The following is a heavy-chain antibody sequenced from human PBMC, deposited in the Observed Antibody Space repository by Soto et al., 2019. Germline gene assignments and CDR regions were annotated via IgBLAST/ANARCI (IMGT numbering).Heavy chain of an antibody. CDR2: IGTLHDT. D-gene: IGHD2-8*02. Sequence: EVQLVESGGGLVQPGGSLRLSCAASGFTFSAYDMHWVRQPTGKGLEWVSAIGTLHDTYYPDSVKGRFTISRENAKNSLYLQMNSLQTGDTAVYYCARQASYWHGGGGWFDPWGQGTLVTVSS. J-gene: IGHJ5*02. CDR3: ARQASYWHGGGGWFDP. V-gene: IGHV3-13*01. CDR1: GFTFSAYD.